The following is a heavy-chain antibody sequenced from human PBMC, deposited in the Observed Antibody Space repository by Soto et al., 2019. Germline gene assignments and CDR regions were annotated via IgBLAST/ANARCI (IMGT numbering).Heavy chain of an antibody. CDR1: GFTFNNYA. V-gene: IGHV3-23*01. CDR2: ISGSGGST. CDR3: AKSPVILVPARGFDY. D-gene: IGHD2-2*01. J-gene: IGHJ4*02. Sequence: EVQLLESGGGLVQPGGSLRLSCAASGFTFNNYAMSWVRQAPGKGLEWVSSISGSGGSTYYADSVKGRFTISRDNSKNTLYLQMNSLRAEDTAVYYCAKSPVILVPARGFDYWGQGTLVTVSS.